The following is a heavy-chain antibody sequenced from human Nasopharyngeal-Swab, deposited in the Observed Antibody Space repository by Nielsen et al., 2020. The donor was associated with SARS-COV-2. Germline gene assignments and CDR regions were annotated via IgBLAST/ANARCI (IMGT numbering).Heavy chain of an antibody. Sequence: WAGQAPGQRLEWMGWINAGNRNTKFSQKFQGRATITRNTSASTAYMELSSLRSEDTAVYYCARVYYDSSGYYQYWGQGTLVTVSS. D-gene: IGHD3-22*01. CDR2: INAGNRNT. CDR3: ARVYYDSSGYYQY. V-gene: IGHV1-3*01. J-gene: IGHJ4*02.